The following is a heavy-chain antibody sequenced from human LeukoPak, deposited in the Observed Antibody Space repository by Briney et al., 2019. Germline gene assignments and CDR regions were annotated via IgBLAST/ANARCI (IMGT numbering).Heavy chain of an antibody. V-gene: IGHV4-59*08. CDR3: ARWAGGEWELPYFDY. J-gene: IGHJ4*02. Sequence: KASETLSLTCAVSGGSISSYYWSWIRQPPGKGLEWIGYIYYSGSTNYNPSLKSRVTISVDTSKNQFSLKLSSVAAADTAVYYCARWAGGEWELPYFDYWGQGTLVTVSS. CDR2: IYYSGST. CDR1: GGSISSYY. D-gene: IGHD1-26*01.